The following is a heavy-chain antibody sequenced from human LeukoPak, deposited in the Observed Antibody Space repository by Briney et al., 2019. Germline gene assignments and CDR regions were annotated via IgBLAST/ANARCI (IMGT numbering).Heavy chain of an antibody. CDR3: ATQPYDSSGYYPY. CDR2: ISSSSSYI. D-gene: IGHD3-22*01. CDR1: GSTFSSYS. J-gene: IGHJ4*02. Sequence: PGGSLRLSCAASGSTFSSYSMNWVRQAPGKGLEWVSSISSSSSYIYYADSVKGRFTISRDNAKNSLYLQMNGLRAEDTAVYYCATQPYDSSGYYPYWGQGTLVTVSS. V-gene: IGHV3-21*01.